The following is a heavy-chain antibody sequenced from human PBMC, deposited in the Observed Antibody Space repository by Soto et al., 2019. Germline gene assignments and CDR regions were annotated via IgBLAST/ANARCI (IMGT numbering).Heavy chain of an antibody. Sequence: EVQVLESGGGLVQPGGSLRLSCAASGFTFSSYAMSWVRQAPGKGLEWVSSISGSGDVIYYADSVKGRFTMSRDNSENTQNQQINRRGAVEMALYSCGKGLGMYSDCDSWGEGSLVTVSS. CDR3: GKGLGMYSDCDS. CDR2: ISGSGDVI. D-gene: IGHD2-8*01. V-gene: IGHV3-23*01. J-gene: IGHJ4*02. CDR1: GFTFSSYA.